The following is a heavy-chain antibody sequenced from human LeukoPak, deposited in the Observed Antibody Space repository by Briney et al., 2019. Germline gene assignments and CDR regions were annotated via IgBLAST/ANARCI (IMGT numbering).Heavy chain of an antibody. V-gene: IGHV3-30*18. CDR2: ISYDGSNK. CDR1: GFTFSSYG. Sequence: TGGSLRLSCAASGFTFSSYGMHWVRQAPGKGLEWVAVISYDGSNKYYADSVKGRFTISRDNSKNTLYLQMNSLRAEDTAVYYCAKAGYSSSWYWFDPWGQGTLVTVSS. D-gene: IGHD6-13*01. CDR3: AKAGYSSSWYWFDP. J-gene: IGHJ5*02.